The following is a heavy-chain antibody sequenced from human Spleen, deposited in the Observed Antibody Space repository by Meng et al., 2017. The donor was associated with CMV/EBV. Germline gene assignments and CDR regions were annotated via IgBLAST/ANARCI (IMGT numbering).Heavy chain of an antibody. J-gene: IGHJ6*02. D-gene: IGHD3-16*01. CDR2: IYYSGST. CDR3: ARDPYYHYLDV. Sequence: SETLSLTCTVSGGSTSSYYWSWIRQPPGKGLEWIGYIYYSGSTNYNPSLKSRVTISVDTSKNQSSLKLSSVTAADTAVYYCARDPYYHYLDVWGQGTTVTVSS. CDR1: GGSTSSYY. V-gene: IGHV4-59*01.